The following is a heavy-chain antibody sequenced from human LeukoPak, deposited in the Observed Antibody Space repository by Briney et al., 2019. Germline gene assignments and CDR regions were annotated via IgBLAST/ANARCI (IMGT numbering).Heavy chain of an antibody. J-gene: IGHJ5*02. CDR2: FYYSGSS. V-gene: IGHV4-39*01. Sequence: SETLSLTCTVSGGSFSSTSYYWGWLRQPPGKGLEWTGSFYYSGSSYYNPSLKSRVTISVDTSKNQFSLKVNSVTAADTAVYYCARQGFRSTWFDPWGQGTLVTVSS. CDR1: GGSFSSTSYY. CDR3: ARQGFRSTWFDP.